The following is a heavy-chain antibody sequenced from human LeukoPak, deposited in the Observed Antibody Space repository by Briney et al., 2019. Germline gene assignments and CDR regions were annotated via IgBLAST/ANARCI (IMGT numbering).Heavy chain of an antibody. D-gene: IGHD6-19*01. Sequence: ASVKVSCKASGGTFSSYAISWVRQAPGQGLEWMGWISAYNGNTNYAQKLQGRVTMTTDTSTSTAYMELRSLRSDDTAVYYCARAFSGIAVAGRLYDYWGQGTLVTVSS. CDR2: ISAYNGNT. V-gene: IGHV1-18*01. CDR3: ARAFSGIAVAGRLYDY. J-gene: IGHJ4*02. CDR1: GGTFSSYA.